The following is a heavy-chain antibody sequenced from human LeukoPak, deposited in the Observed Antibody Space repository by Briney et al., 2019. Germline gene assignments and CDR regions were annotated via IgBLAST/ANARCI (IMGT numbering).Heavy chain of an antibody. D-gene: IGHD4-17*01. CDR1: GYTFTSYY. Sequence: ASVKVSCKASGYTFTSYYMHWVRQAPGQGLEWMGIINPSGGSTSYAQKFQGRVTMTRNTSISTAYMELSSLRSEDTAVYYCARVRYDYGDSIDYWGQGTLVIVSS. CDR2: INPSGGST. CDR3: ARVRYDYGDSIDY. V-gene: IGHV1-46*01. J-gene: IGHJ4*02.